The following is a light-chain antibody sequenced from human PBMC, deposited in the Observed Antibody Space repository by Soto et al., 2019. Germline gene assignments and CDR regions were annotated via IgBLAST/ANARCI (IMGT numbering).Light chain of an antibody. Sequence: QAVVTQPPSVSGAPGQRVTISCTGSSSNIGAGYDVHWYQQLPGTAPKLLIYDNTNRPSGVPDRFSGSKSGTSASLAITGLQAEDETDYYCQSYDTSLSGWVFGGGTQLTVL. J-gene: IGLJ3*02. CDR1: SSNIGAGYD. V-gene: IGLV1-40*01. CDR2: DNT. CDR3: QSYDTSLSGWV.